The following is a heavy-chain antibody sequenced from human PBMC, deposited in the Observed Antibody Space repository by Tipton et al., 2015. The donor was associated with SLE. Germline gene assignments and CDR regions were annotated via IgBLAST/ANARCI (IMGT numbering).Heavy chain of an antibody. V-gene: IGHV4-61*09. D-gene: IGHD3-3*01. CDR1: GGSISSGSYY. J-gene: IGHJ3*02. CDR3: ARDRGFLEWLNAFDI. Sequence: TLSLTCTVSGGSISSGSYYWSWIRQPAGKGLEWIGYIYTSGSTNYNPSLKSRVTISVDTSKNQFSLKLSSVTAADTAVYYCARDRGFLEWLNAFDIWGQGTMVTVSS. CDR2: IYTSGST.